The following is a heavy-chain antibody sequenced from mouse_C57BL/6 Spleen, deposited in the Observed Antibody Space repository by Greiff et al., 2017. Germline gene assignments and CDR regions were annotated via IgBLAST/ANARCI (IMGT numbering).Heavy chain of an antibody. D-gene: IGHD1-1*01. Sequence: EVQVVESGGGLVKPGGSLKLSCAASGFTFSSYAMSWVRQTPEKRLEWVATISDGGSYTYYPDNVKGRFTISRDNAKNNLYLQMSHLKSEDTAMYYCARDVGYYGSSYWFAYWGQGTLVTVSA. CDR3: ARDVGYYGSSYWFAY. V-gene: IGHV5-4*01. CDR2: ISDGGSYT. CDR1: GFTFSSYA. J-gene: IGHJ3*01.